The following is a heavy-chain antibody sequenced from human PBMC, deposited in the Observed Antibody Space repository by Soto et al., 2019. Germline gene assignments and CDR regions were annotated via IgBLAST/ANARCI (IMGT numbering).Heavy chain of an antibody. CDR3: ARQSSGYTYGGGFDY. J-gene: IGHJ4*02. CDR2: VYYSGRT. D-gene: IGHD5-18*01. CDR1: GDSISSDSYY. Sequence: PSETLSLTCTVPGDSISSDSYYWGCIRQPPGKGLECIGSVYYSGRTYYNPSLESRVTISVDTSKSQFSLNLRSVTAADTAVYYCARQSSGYTYGGGFDYWGQGTLVTVSS. V-gene: IGHV4-39*01.